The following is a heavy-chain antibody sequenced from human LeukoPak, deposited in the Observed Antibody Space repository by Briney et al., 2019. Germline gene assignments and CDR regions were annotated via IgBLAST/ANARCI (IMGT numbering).Heavy chain of an antibody. CDR3: ARHGGSYSLDY. CDR2: IYTSGNT. CDR1: DGSIINYY. D-gene: IGHD1-26*01. V-gene: IGHV4-4*07. Sequence: SETLSLTCTVSDGSIINYYWTWIRQPAGKGLEWIGRIYTSGNTNYNPSLKSRVTMSVDTSKNQFSLKLGSVTAADTAVYYCARHGGSYSLDYWGQGTLVTISS. J-gene: IGHJ4*02.